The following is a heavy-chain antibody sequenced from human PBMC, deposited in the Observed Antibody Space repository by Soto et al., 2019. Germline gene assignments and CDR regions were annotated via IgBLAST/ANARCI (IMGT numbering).Heavy chain of an antibody. CDR2: IGGSSGHI. CDR3: ARTNGAYSNYFDY. Sequence: PGGSLRLSCAASGFTFSSYSMVWVRQAPEKGLEWVSSIGGSSGHIYYADSLKGRFTISRGNAKNSLYLQMNSLRVDDTAVYYCARTNGAYSNYFDYWGQGTLVTVS. J-gene: IGHJ4*02. D-gene: IGHD2-8*01. CDR1: GFTFSSYS. V-gene: IGHV3-21*01.